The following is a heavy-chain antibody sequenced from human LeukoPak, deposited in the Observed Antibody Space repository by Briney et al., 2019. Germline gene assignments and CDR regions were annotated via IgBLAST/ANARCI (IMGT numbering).Heavy chain of an antibody. V-gene: IGHV3-23*01. CDR2: ISGSGGST. J-gene: IGHJ4*02. D-gene: IGHD2-15*01. CDR1: GFTFSSYA. Sequence: GGSLRLSCAASGFTFSSYAMSWVRQAPGKGLEWASAISGSGGSTYYADSVKGRFTISRDNSKNTLYLQMNSLRAEDTAVYYCAKDLSSSSSVVVVAAKHDYWGQGTLVTVSS. CDR3: AKDLSSSSSVVVVAAKHDY.